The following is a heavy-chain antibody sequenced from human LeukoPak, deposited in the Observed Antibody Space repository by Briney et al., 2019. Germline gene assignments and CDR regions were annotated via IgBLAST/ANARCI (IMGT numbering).Heavy chain of an antibody. CDR3: ARGGLATVTGDY. CDR1: GYTFTSYY. V-gene: IGHV1-18*04. J-gene: IGHJ4*02. CDR2: ISAYNGNT. D-gene: IGHD4-11*01. Sequence: ASVKVSCKASGYTFTSYYMHWVRQAPGQGLEWMGWISAYNGNTNYAQKLQGRVTMTTDTSTSTAYMELRSLRSDDTAVYYCARGGLATVTGDYWGQGTLVTVSS.